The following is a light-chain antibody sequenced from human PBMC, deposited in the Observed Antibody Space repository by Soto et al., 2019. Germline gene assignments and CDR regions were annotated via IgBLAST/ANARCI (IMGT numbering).Light chain of an antibody. CDR2: EVS. V-gene: IGLV2-14*01. CDR3: SSYTSSSTYV. Sequence: QSALTQPASVSGSPGQSITISCTGTSSDVGGYNYVSWYQQHPGKAPKLMIYEVSNRPSGVSNRFSGSKSGNTASLTISGLQAEEVADYYCSSYTSSSTYVFGTGTKVTVL. J-gene: IGLJ1*01. CDR1: SSDVGGYNY.